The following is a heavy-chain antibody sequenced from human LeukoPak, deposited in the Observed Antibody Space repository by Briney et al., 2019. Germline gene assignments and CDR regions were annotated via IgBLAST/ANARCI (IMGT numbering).Heavy chain of an antibody. CDR1: GYTFTGYY. Sequence: ASVKVSFKASGYTFTGYYMHWVRQAPGQGLEWMGWINPNSGGTNYAQKFQGRVTMTRDTSISTAYVELSRLRSDDTAVYYCARDIAVAGTLDYWGQGTLVTVSS. V-gene: IGHV1-2*02. CDR3: ARDIAVAGTLDY. J-gene: IGHJ4*02. CDR2: INPNSGGT. D-gene: IGHD6-19*01.